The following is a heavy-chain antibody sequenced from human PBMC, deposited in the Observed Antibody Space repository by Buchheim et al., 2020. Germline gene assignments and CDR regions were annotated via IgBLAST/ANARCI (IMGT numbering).Heavy chain of an antibody. J-gene: IGHJ2*01. D-gene: IGHD1-1*01. CDR2: IYPGDSDI. V-gene: IGHV5-51*01. Sequence: EVQLVQSGAEVKKPGESLKISCKGSGYSFTSKWIGWVRQMPGKGLEWMGMIYPGDSDIRYSPSFQGRVTISADKSINTAYLQWSSLEASDTAIYYCGRLPLTTEIRWHFDLWGRGTL. CDR3: GRLPLTTEIRWHFDL. CDR1: GYSFTSKW.